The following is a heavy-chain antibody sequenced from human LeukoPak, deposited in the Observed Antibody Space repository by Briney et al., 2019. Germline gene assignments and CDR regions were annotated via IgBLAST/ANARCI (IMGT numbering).Heavy chain of an antibody. D-gene: IGHD3-22*01. CDR2: IRYDGSNK. CDR3: ARGDSSGYPVPFDY. J-gene: IGHJ4*02. CDR1: GFTFSSYG. V-gene: IGHV3-30*02. Sequence: GGSLRLSCAASGFTFSSYGMHWVRQAPGKGLEWVAFIRYDGSNKYYADSVKGRFTISRDNSKNTLYLQMNSLRAEDTAVYYCARGDSSGYPVPFDYWGQGTLVTVSS.